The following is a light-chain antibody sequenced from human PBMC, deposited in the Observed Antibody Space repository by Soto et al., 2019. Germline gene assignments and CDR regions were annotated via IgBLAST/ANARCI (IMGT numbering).Light chain of an antibody. V-gene: IGKV1-5*03. CDR2: KAS. CDR3: QQYHSYSYT. CDR1: QSVSSW. Sequence: DIQMTQSPSTLSASVGDRVTITCRASQSVSSWLAWYQQKPGKAPKLLIYKASSLERGVPSRFGGSGSGTEFTLTISSLQPDDFATYYCQQYHSYSYTFGPGTKLEIK. J-gene: IGKJ2*01.